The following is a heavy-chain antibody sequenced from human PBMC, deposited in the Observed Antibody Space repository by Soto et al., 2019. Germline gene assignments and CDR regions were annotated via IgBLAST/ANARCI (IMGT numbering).Heavy chain of an antibody. CDR3: ARDELVVVVVAATSMADAFDI. D-gene: IGHD2-15*01. CDR1: GYTFTSYG. CDR2: ISAYNGNT. Sequence: ASVKVSCKAFGYTFTSYGISWVRQAPGQGLEWMGWISAYNGNTNYAQKLQGRVTMTTDTSTSTAYMELRSLRSDDTAVYYCARDELVVVVVAATSMADAFDIWGQGTMVTVSS. J-gene: IGHJ3*02. V-gene: IGHV1-18*01.